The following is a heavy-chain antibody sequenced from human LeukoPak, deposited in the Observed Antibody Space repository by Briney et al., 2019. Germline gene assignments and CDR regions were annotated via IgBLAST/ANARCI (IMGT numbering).Heavy chain of an antibody. CDR3: AREDTAMVDY. V-gene: IGHV4-31*03. CDR1: GGSISSGGYY. J-gene: IGHJ4*02. CDR2: IYYSGST. Sequence: SQTLSLTCTVSGGSISSGGYYWSWIRQHPGKGLEWIGYIYYSGSTYYNPSLKSRVTISVDTSKNQFSLKLSSVTAAETAVYYCAREDTAMVDYWGQGTLVTVSS. D-gene: IGHD5-18*01.